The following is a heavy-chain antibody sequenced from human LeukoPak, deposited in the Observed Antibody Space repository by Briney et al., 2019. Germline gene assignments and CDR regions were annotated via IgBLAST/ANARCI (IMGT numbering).Heavy chain of an antibody. CDR2: MNPNSGNT. V-gene: IGHV1-8*03. D-gene: IGHD1-26*01. CDR1: GYTFTSYD. Sequence: GASVKVSCKASGYTFTSYDINWVRQATGQGLEWMGWMNPNSGNTGYAQKFQGRVTITRNTSIGTAYMELSSLRSEDTAVYYCARALLTSDAFDIWGQGTMVTVPS. CDR3: ARALLTSDAFDI. J-gene: IGHJ3*02.